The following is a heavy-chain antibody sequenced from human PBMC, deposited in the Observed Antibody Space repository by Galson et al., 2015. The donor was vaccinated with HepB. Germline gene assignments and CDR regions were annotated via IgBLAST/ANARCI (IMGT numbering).Heavy chain of an antibody. CDR2: ISGSGGST. V-gene: IGHV3-23*01. D-gene: IGHD2-21*01. J-gene: IGHJ4*02. CDR1: GFTFSSYA. Sequence: SLRLSCAASGFTFSSYAMSWVRQAPGKGLEWVSAISGSGGSTYYADSVKGRFTISRDNSKNTLYLQMNSLRAEDAAVYYCAKERVVRWQTSYYFDYWGQGTLVTVSS. CDR3: AKERVVRWQTSYYFDY.